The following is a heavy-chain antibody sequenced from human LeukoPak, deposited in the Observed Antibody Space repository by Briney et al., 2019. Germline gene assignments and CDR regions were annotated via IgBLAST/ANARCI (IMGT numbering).Heavy chain of an antibody. CDR3: ARASGDYVF. V-gene: IGHV3-48*03. J-gene: IGHJ4*02. CDR1: GFTLSSYE. D-gene: IGHD4-17*01. CDR2: ISSSGSTI. Sequence: GGSLRLSCAASGFTLSSYEMNWVRQAPGKGLEWVSYISSSGSTIYYAGSVKGRFTISRDNAKNSLYLQMNSLRAEDTAVYYCARASGDYVFWGQGTLVTVSS.